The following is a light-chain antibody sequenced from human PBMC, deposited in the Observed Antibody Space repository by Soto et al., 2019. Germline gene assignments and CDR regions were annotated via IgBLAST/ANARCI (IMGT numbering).Light chain of an antibody. CDR1: QSVSSTY. CDR2: DAS. CDR3: QQYGRAPGLFT. J-gene: IGKJ3*01. Sequence: EIVLTQSPGTLYLSPGERATLSCRASQSVSSTYLAWYQQKPGQAPRLLIYDASRRATGIPDRFSGSGSGTDFSLTIIRLEPEDFAVYYCQQYGRAPGLFTFGPGNKVDIK. V-gene: IGKV3-20*01.